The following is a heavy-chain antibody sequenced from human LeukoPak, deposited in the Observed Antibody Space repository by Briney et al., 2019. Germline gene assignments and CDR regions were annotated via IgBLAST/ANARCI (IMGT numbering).Heavy chain of an antibody. CDR2: ISGSGGST. D-gene: IGHD2-15*01. Sequence: PGGSLRLSCAASGFTFSSYAMSWVRQAPGKGLEWVSAISGSGGSTYYADSVKGRFTISRDNSKNMLYLQMNSLRAEDTAVYYRAASMGVVVVAATSFDYWGQGTLVTVSS. J-gene: IGHJ4*02. V-gene: IGHV3-23*01. CDR3: AASMGVVVVAATSFDY. CDR1: GFTFSSYA.